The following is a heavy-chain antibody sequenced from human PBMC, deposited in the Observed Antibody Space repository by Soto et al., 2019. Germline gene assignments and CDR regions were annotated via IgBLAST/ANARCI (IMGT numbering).Heavy chain of an antibody. J-gene: IGHJ4*02. D-gene: IGHD4-17*01. Sequence: QVQLQESGPGLVKPSETLSLTCTVSGGSISSYYWSWIRQPPGKGLGWIGYIYYSGSTNYNPSLKSRVTISVDTSKNQFSLKLSSVTAADTAVYYCARAPVDPTVTTSYFDYWGQGTLVTVSS. CDR1: GGSISSYY. CDR2: IYYSGST. V-gene: IGHV4-59*01. CDR3: ARAPVDPTVTTSYFDY.